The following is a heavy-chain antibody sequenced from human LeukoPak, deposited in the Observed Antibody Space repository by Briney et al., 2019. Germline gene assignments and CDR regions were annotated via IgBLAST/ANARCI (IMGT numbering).Heavy chain of an antibody. CDR3: ARYYYDSSGYANDAFDI. D-gene: IGHD3-22*01. CDR2: ISYDGSNK. J-gene: IGHJ3*02. Sequence: PGGSLRLSCAASGFTFSSYAMHWVRQAPGKGLEWVAVISYDGSNKYYADSVKGRFTISRDNSKSTLYLQMNSLRAEDTAVYYCARYYYDSSGYANDAFDIWGQGTMVTVSS. V-gene: IGHV3-30-3*01. CDR1: GFTFSSYA.